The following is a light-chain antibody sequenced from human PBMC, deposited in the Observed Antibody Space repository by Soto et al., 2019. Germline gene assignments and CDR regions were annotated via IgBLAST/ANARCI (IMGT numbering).Light chain of an antibody. CDR2: DNN. V-gene: IGLV1-51*01. Sequence: QSVLTQPPSVSAAPGQKVTLSCSGSSSHIGNNYVSWYQQLPGTAPKLLIYDNNKRPSGIPDRFSGSKSGTSATLGITGLQTGDEADYYCGTWDSSLSAGVFGGGTQLTVL. CDR1: SSHIGNNY. J-gene: IGLJ2*01. CDR3: GTWDSSLSAGV.